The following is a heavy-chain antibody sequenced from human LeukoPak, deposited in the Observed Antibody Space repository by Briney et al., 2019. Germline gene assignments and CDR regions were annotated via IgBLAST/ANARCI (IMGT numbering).Heavy chain of an antibody. J-gene: IGHJ5*02. V-gene: IGHV3-48*03. Sequence: GGSLTLSCAASGFDLSTYEMDWVRQAPGKGLEWIADITISGHTKNYADSVKGRFTISRDNARTSLYLQMNSLRVEDTGVYYCARGDPHADLWGQGTLVTVSS. CDR2: ITISGHTK. CDR1: GFDLSTYE. CDR3: ARGDPHADL.